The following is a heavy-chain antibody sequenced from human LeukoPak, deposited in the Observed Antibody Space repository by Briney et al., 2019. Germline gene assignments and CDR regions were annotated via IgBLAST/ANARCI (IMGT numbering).Heavy chain of an antibody. CDR2: IRYDGSNK. CDR1: GFTFSSYG. V-gene: IGHV3-30*02. J-gene: IGHJ4*02. D-gene: IGHD3-22*01. CDR3: AKDGDSSGYYPYYFDY. Sequence: GGSLRLSCAASGFTFSSYGMHWVRQAPGKGLEWVAFIRYDGSNKYYADSVKGRFTISRDNSKNTLYLQMNSLRAEDKAVYYCAKDGDSSGYYPYYFDYWGQGTLVTVSS.